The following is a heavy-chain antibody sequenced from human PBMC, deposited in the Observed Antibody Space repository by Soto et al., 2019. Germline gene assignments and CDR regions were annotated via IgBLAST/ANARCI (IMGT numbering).Heavy chain of an antibody. D-gene: IGHD6-6*01. V-gene: IGHV3-23*01. Sequence: EVQLLESGGGLVQPGGSLRLSCAASGFTFSNYAMTWVRQALVKGLEWVSTISGSGDNTYYADSVRGRFTISRDNSKNTLYLQMNSLRADDTAVYYCAKRPLAARHTDYWGQGTLVTVSS. CDR2: ISGSGDNT. CDR1: GFTFSNYA. J-gene: IGHJ4*02. CDR3: AKRPLAARHTDY.